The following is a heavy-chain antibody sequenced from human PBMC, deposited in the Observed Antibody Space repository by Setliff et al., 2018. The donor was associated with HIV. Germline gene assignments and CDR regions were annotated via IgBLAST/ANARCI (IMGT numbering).Heavy chain of an antibody. CDR3: VRGHCNSDKCWYTWFDP. Sequence: VASVNVSCKASNYTLINYGVSWVRQAPGQGLEWMGWIGSYSGYTIYAQKFQDRLTMTTDTSTTTASMELRSLRSDDTAVYYCVRGHCNSDKCWYTWFDPWGQGTLVTVSS. J-gene: IGHJ5*02. CDR1: NYTLINYG. D-gene: IGHD2-2*01. CDR2: IGSYSGYT. V-gene: IGHV1-18*01.